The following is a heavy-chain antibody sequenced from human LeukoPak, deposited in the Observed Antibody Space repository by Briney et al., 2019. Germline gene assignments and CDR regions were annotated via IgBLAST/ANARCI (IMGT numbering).Heavy chain of an antibody. CDR3: ARAQNHDILTGALDY. V-gene: IGHV3-21*01. J-gene: IGHJ4*02. CDR1: GFTLSSYT. Sequence: GGSLRLSCAASGFTLSSYTMNWVRQAPGKGLEWVTSISSSSSYIYYADSVKGRFTISRHNAKNSLYLQMNSLRADDTAVYYCARAQNHDILTGALDYWGQGTLVTVSS. CDR2: ISSSSSYI. D-gene: IGHD3-9*01.